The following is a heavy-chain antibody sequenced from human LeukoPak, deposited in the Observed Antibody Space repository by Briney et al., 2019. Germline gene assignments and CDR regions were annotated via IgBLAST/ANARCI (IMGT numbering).Heavy chain of an antibody. V-gene: IGHV1-2*02. CDR2: ISLNSGGT. D-gene: IGHD3-10*01. J-gene: IGHJ4*02. CDR3: ARVKISNYGSDYDY. CDR1: GYTFTVNN. Sequence: GASVKVSCKASGYTFTVNNIHWVRQAPGQGLEWMGWISLNSGGTNYAQNFQGRVTMTRDTSISTAYMELSRLRSDDTAVYYCARVKISNYGSDYDYWGQGTLVTVSS.